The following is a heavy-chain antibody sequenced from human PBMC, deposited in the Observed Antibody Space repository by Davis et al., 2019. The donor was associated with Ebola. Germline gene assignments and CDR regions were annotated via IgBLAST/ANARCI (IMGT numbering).Heavy chain of an antibody. D-gene: IGHD1-20*01. CDR3: ASLRRTITGMDDGFDL. Sequence: GGSLRLSCKGSGNSFSTYWIAWVRQMPGKGLEWMGLIYTGDSDTRISPSFRGRVTISADKSTRTAYLQWGSLRASDTAMYYCASLRRTITGMDDGFDLWGQGTMVTVSS. J-gene: IGHJ3*01. CDR1: GNSFSTYW. CDR2: IYTGDSDT. V-gene: IGHV5-51*01.